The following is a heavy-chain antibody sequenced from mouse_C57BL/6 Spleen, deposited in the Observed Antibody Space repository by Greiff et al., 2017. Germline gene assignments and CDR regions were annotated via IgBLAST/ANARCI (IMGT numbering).Heavy chain of an antibody. J-gene: IGHJ2*01. CDR2: IDPEDGET. CDR1: GFNIKDYY. V-gene: IGHV14-2*01. D-gene: IGHD3-2*02. CDR3: ARKDSSGYALFDY. Sequence: EVQGVESGAELVKPGASVKLSCTASGFNIKDYYMHWVKQRTEQGLEWIGRIDPEDGETKYAPKFQGKATITADTSSNTAYLQLSSLTSEDTAVYYCARKDSSGYALFDYGGQGTTLTVSS.